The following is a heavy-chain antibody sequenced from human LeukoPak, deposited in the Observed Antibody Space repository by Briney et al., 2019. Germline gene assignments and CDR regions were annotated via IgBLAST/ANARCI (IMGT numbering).Heavy chain of an antibody. CDR2: ITASGDRT. CDR3: AKSTGATPTHTLDY. Sequence: GGSLRLSCAVSGFIFSDYVMIWVRQAPGKGLEWVSGITASGDRTYYGDSVKGRFTMSRDNSKNTVYLQMNSLRAEDTAMYYCAKSTGATPTHTLDYWGQGTLVTVSS. J-gene: IGHJ4*02. V-gene: IGHV3-23*01. CDR1: GFIFSDYV. D-gene: IGHD4/OR15-4a*01.